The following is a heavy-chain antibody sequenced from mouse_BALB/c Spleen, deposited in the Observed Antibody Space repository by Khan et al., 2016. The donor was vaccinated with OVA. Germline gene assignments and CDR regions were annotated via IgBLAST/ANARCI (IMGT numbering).Heavy chain of an antibody. J-gene: IGHJ4*01. CDR2: IDTETGEA. CDR3: GRDGYVGYYYALDY. CDR1: AYSFRDYS. D-gene: IGHD1-2*01. Sequence: QIQLVQSGPELKKPGETVKISCKASAYSFRDYSLHWVRQSPGEGLKWMGWIDTETGEATYADDFKGRFAFSLETSASTASLHINNLKNEDTATYFCGRDGYVGYYYALDYWGQGTSVTVSS. V-gene: IGHV9-2-1*01.